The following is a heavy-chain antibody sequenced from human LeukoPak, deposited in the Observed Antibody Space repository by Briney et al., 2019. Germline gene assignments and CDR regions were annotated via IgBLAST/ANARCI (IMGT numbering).Heavy chain of an antibody. CDR3: ARSYGDYDWYFDL. V-gene: IGHV3-48*03. CDR1: GLTFSSYE. D-gene: IGHD4-17*01. CDR2: ISSSGSTI. J-gene: IGHJ2*01. Sequence: GRSLRLSCAASGLTFSSYEMNWVRQAQGKGLEWVSYISSSGSTIYYADSVKGRFTISRDNAKNSLYLQMNSLRAEDTAVYYCARSYGDYDWYFDLWGRGTLVTVSS.